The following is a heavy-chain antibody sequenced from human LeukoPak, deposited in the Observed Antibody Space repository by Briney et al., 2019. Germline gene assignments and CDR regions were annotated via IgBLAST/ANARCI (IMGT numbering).Heavy chain of an antibody. Sequence: PGGSLRLSCVASGFTFTSDAMNWVRQAPGKGLEWVSSTVSRGTTQYADSVKGRFTVSRDTSKNTLYLQMNSLRADDTAVYYCARDLGYCTNGVCHTRFDYWGQGTLVAVSS. CDR2: TVSRGTT. V-gene: IGHV3-23*01. CDR3: ARDLGYCTNGVCHTRFDY. CDR1: GFTFTSDA. J-gene: IGHJ4*02. D-gene: IGHD2-8*01.